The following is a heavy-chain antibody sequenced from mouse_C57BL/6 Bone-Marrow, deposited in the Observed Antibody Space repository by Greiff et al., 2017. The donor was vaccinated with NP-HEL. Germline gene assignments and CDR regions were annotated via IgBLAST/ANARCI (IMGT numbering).Heavy chain of an antibody. CDR3: AKRHGNSGGVAY. CDR2: IWRGGST. D-gene: IGHD2-1*01. V-gene: IGHV2-5*01. CDR1: GFSLTSYG. J-gene: IGHJ3*01. Sequence: VKLMESGPGLVQPSQSLSITCTVSGFSLTSYGVHWVRQSPGKGLEWLGVIWRGGSTDYNAAFMSRLSITKDNSKSQVFFKMNSLQADDTAIYYCAKRHGNSGGVAYWGQGTLVTVSA.